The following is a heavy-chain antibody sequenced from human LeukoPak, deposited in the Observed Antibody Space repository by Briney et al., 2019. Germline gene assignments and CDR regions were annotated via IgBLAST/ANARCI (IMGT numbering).Heavy chain of an antibody. V-gene: IGHV3-23*01. Sequence: GGSLGLSCAASGFTFSSYAMSWVRQAPGKGLEWVSAISGSGGSTYYADSVKGRFTISRDNSKNTLYLQMNSLRAEDTAVYYCAQQVGYCSSGSCYFTYWGQGTLVTVSS. D-gene: IGHD2-15*01. CDR3: AQQVGYCSSGSCYFTY. CDR1: GFTFSSYA. CDR2: ISGSGGST. J-gene: IGHJ1*01.